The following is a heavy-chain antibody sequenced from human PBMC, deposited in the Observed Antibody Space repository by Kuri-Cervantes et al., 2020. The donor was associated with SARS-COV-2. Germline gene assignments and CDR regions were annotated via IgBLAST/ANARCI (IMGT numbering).Heavy chain of an antibody. CDR1: GFTFSSYA. CDR3: TGGIFGIFIRD. Sequence: GSLRLSCAASGFTFSSYAMSWVRQAPGKGLEWIGNIFYSGSTNYNPSLKSRVTMSVATSKNQFSLKLNSVTAADTAVYYCTGGIFGIFIRDWGQGILVTVSS. J-gene: IGHJ4*01. CDR2: IFYSGST. D-gene: IGHD3-3*01. V-gene: IGHV4-59*01.